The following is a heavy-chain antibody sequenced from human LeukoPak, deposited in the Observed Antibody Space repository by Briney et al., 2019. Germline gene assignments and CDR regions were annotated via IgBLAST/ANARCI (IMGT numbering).Heavy chain of an antibody. CDR3: ARGAYDILTGYYMPTYYYGMDV. D-gene: IGHD3-9*01. J-gene: IGHJ6*02. CDR1: GYTFTSYG. CDR2: ISAYNGNA. V-gene: IGHV1-18*01. Sequence: ASVKVSCKASGYTFTSYGISWVRQAPGQGLEWMGWISAYNGNANYAQKLQGRVTMTTDTSTSTAYMELRSLRSDDTAVYYCARGAYDILTGYYMPTYYYGMDVWGQGTTVTVSS.